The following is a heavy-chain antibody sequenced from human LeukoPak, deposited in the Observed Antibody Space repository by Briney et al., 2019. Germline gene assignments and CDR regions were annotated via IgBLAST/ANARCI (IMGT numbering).Heavy chain of an antibody. Sequence: SETLSLTCTVSGGSISSYYWSWIRQPPGKELEWIGYMYYSGSTNYNPSLKSRVTISVDTSKTQFSLKLSSVTAADTAVYYCARLVGGLSAPFDYWGQGTLVTVSS. D-gene: IGHD2-15*01. V-gene: IGHV4-59*01. CDR1: GGSISSYY. CDR2: MYYSGST. CDR3: ARLVGGLSAPFDY. J-gene: IGHJ4*02.